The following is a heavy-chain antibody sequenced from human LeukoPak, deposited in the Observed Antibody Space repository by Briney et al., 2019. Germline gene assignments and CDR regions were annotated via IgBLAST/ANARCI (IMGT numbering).Heavy chain of an antibody. J-gene: IGHJ4*02. CDR1: GGSISSYY. V-gene: IGHV4-59*12. D-gene: IGHD2-2*01. Sequence: PPETLSLTCTVSGGSISSYYWSWIRQPPGKGLEWIGYIYYSGSTNYNPSLKSRVTISVDTSKNQFSLKLSSVTAADTAVYYCARDDCSSTSCYPFDYWGQGTLVTVSS. CDR2: IYYSGST. CDR3: ARDDCSSTSCYPFDY.